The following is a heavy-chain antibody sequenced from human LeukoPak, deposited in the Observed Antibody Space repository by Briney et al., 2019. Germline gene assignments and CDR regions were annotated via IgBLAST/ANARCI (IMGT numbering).Heavy chain of an antibody. CDR3: TTDAATIAAAGTGPS. J-gene: IGHJ5*02. CDR1: GFTFSNAW. D-gene: IGHD6-13*01. Sequence: PGGSLRLSCAASGFTFSNAWMSWVRQAPGKGLEWVGRMKSKTDGGTTDYAAPVKGRFTISRDASKNTLYLQMNSLKPEDTAVYYCTTDAATIAAAGTGPSWGQGTLVTVSS. V-gene: IGHV3-15*01. CDR2: MKSKTDGGTT.